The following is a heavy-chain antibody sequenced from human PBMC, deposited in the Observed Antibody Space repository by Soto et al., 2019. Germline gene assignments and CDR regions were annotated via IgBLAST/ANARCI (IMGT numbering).Heavy chain of an antibody. CDR2: IYYSWST. Sequence: QVQLQESGPGLVKPSETLSVTCSVSGASVSSGSHYWSWIRQAPGKGLEWIGFIYYSWSTNYNPSLKSRVTIAVDTSKNQFPLKVSSVTAADTAVYFCARDPLGYGSSHFFDQWGQGTLVTVSS. CDR1: GASVSSGSHY. CDR3: ARDPLGYGSSHFFDQ. D-gene: IGHD6-6*01. J-gene: IGHJ4*02. V-gene: IGHV4-61*01.